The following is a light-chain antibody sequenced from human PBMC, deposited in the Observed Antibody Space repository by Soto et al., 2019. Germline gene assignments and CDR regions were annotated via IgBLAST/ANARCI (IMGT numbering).Light chain of an antibody. CDR2: GAS. CDR3: LQYGSSLRT. V-gene: IGKV3-20*01. J-gene: IGKJ3*01. Sequence: EIVLTQSPGTLSLSPGERATLSCRASQSVSNNYLTWYQQKPGQAPRLLIYGASSRATGIPDRFSGYGSGTDFTLTISRLEPEDFAVYYCLQYGSSLRTFGHGTILDIK. CDR1: QSVSNNY.